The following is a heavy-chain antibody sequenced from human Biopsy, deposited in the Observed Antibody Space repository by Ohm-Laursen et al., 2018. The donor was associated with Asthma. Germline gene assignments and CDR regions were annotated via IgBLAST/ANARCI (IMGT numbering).Heavy chain of an antibody. CDR3: VRAVRNEQWLAPFDY. V-gene: IGHV4-59*07. Sequence: SDTLSLTCIVYGGSISSFYWSWIRQSPEKGLEWMGYVYWTGSTNYNPSLKSRITMSVDPSKNRMFLELTSVTAADTAIYYCVRAVRNEQWLAPFDYWGQGKPVTVSS. CDR1: GGSISSFY. D-gene: IGHD6-19*01. J-gene: IGHJ4*02. CDR2: VYWTGST.